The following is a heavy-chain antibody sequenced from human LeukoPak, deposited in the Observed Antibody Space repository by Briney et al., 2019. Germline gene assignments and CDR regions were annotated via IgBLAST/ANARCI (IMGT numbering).Heavy chain of an antibody. Sequence: PGVSLRLSCAASGFTFSSYSMNWDRQAPGKGLEWVSSISSSSSYIYYADSVKGRFTISRDNAKNSLYLQMNSLRAEDTAVYYCARVGYCSSTSCEYYFDYWGQGTLVTVSS. CDR2: ISSSSSYI. J-gene: IGHJ4*02. CDR1: GFTFSSYS. V-gene: IGHV3-21*01. D-gene: IGHD2-2*01. CDR3: ARVGYCSSTSCEYYFDY.